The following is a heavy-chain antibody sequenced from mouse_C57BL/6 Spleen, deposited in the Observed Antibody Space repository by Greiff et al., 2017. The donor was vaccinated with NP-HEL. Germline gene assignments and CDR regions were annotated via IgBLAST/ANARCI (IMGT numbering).Heavy chain of an antibody. D-gene: IGHD1-1*01. CDR2: ISSGGSYT. J-gene: IGHJ1*03. CDR3: ARQGTTVRYFDV. Sequence: EVQGVESGGDLVKPGGSLKLSCAASGFTFSSYGMSWVRQTPDKRLEWVATISSGGSYTYYPDSVKGRFTISRDNAKNTLYLQMSSLKSEDTAMYYCARQGTTVRYFDVWGTGTTVTVSS. V-gene: IGHV5-6*01. CDR1: GFTFSSYG.